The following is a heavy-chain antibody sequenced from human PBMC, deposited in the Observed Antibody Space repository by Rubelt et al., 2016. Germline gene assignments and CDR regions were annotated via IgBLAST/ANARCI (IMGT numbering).Heavy chain of an antibody. CDR1: GFTFDDYT. J-gene: IGHJ4*02. V-gene: IGHV3-43*01. CDR2: ISWDGGST. CDR3: AGPYCSSTSCPLNY. Sequence: GGSLRLSCAASGFTFDDYTMHWVRQAPGKGLEWVSLISWDGGSTYYADSVKGRFTISRDNAKNTLYLQMNSLRAEDTAVYYCAGPYCSSTSCPLNYWGQGTLVTVSS. D-gene: IGHD2-2*01.